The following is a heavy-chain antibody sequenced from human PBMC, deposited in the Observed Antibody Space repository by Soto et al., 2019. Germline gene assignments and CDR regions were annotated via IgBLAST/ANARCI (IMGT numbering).Heavy chain of an antibody. CDR3: AKVIWDSGYDFYYYGLDV. V-gene: IGHV3-30*18. J-gene: IGHJ6*02. Sequence: GGSLRLSCAASGFTFTSYAMHWVRQAPGKGLEWVAIISYDGTDKYYADSVKGRFTISRDNSKNTLYLQMSSLRAEDTAIYYCAKVIWDSGYDFYYYGLDVWGQGTTVTVS. D-gene: IGHD5-12*01. CDR1: GFTFTSYA. CDR2: ISYDGTDK.